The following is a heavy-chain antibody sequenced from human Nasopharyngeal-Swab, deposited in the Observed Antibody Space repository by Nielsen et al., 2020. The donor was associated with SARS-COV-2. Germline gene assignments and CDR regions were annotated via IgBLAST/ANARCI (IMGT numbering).Heavy chain of an antibody. V-gene: IGHV3-9*01. CDR1: GFTFDDYA. D-gene: IGHD2-21*02. CDR2: ILRESGTI. Sequence: LTGAASGFTFDDYAMHWVRQAPGKGPEWVSGILRESGTIGYADSVRGRFTISRDNAKDSLYLEMNSLRPEDTALYYCVKDMGTVTAGLGYWGQGTLVTVSA. CDR3: VKDMGTVTAGLGY. J-gene: IGHJ4*02.